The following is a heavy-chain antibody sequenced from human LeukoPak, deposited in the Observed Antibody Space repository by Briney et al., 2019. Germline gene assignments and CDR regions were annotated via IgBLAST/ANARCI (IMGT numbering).Heavy chain of an antibody. CDR3: ARDSDSGSYYEWYYYYGMDV. J-gene: IGHJ6*02. CDR1: GFTFSSYA. D-gene: IGHD1-26*01. V-gene: IGHV3-30*04. CDR2: ISYDGSNK. Sequence: GRSLRLSCAASGFTFSSYAMHWVRQAPGKGLEWVAVISYDGSNKYYADSVKGRFTISRDNSKNTLYLQMNSLRAEDTAVYYCARDSDSGSYYEWYYYYGMDVWGQGTTVTVSS.